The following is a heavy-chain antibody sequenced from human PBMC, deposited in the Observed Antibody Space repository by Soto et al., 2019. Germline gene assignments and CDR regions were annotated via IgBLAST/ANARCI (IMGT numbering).Heavy chain of an antibody. CDR3: ARGWGSGVFDY. Sequence: QVQLQQWGAGLLKPSETLSLTCAVFGVSFSGYYWNWIRQPPGKGLEWIGEINHSGSTNYNPSLKSRDTISVDSSKNQSSLKLSAVTAEDSAVYYCARGWGSGVFDYWGQGTLVTVSS. CDR2: INHSGST. V-gene: IGHV4-34*01. CDR1: GVSFSGYY. J-gene: IGHJ4*02. D-gene: IGHD6-19*01.